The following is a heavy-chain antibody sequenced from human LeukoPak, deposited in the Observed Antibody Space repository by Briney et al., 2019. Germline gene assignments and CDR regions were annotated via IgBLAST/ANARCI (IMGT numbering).Heavy chain of an antibody. CDR3: ARARVPAAQARYYYYGMDV. J-gene: IGHJ6*02. CDR2: IWYDGSNK. V-gene: IGHV3-33*01. D-gene: IGHD2-2*01. CDR1: GFTFSSYG. Sequence: PGGSLRLSCAASGFTFSSYGMHWVRQAPGKGLEWVAVIWYDGSNKYYADSVKGRFTISRDNSKNTLYLQMNSLRAEDTAVYYCARARVPAAQARYYYYGMDVWGQGTTVTVSS.